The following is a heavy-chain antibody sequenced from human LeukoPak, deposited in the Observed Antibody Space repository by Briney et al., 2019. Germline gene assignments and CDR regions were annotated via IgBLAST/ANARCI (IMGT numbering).Heavy chain of an antibody. CDR1: GYTLTELF. CDR2: FDPEDGET. V-gene: IGHV1-24*01. CDR3: ATDPGYYDSSGYPFDY. Sequence: GTSVKVSCKVSGYTLTELFMHWVRQAPGKGLEWMGGFDPEDGETIYAQKFQCRVTMTEDTSTDTAYMQLSSLRSEDTAVYYCATDPGYYDSSGYPFDYWGQGTLVTVSS. D-gene: IGHD3-22*01. J-gene: IGHJ4*02.